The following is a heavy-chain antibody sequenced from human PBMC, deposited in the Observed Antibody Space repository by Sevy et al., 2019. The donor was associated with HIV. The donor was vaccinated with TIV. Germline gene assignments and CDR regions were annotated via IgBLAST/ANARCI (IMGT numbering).Heavy chain of an antibody. CDR3: ARVGGAREGYDYVGSSFIDH. CDR1: GGSFSNSD. J-gene: IGHJ4*02. D-gene: IGHD3-16*01. Sequence: ASVKASCKVSGGSFSNSDVIWVRQAPGQGLEWMGRIIPRFGTANYAQRFQGRVTITADESTRTVFMELSRLRSEDTALFYCARVGGAREGYDYVGSSFIDHWGQGTLVTVSS. CDR2: IIPRFGTA. V-gene: IGHV1-69*13.